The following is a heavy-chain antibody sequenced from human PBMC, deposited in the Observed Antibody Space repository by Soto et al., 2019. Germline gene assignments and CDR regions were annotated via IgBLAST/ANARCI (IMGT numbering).Heavy chain of an antibody. Sequence: QVQLVQSGAEVKKPGASLKVSCRASGYTFTAYYIHWVRQAPGQALEWMGWIWPNRGATHYAQQFQGRVTMTRDTSINTVDMELSPVRSDDTAVYYCAKYEGGIFDSWGQGTLVTVSS. V-gene: IGHV1-2*02. CDR2: IWPNRGAT. CDR1: GYTFTAYY. CDR3: AKYEGGIFDS. D-gene: IGHD3-16*01. J-gene: IGHJ4*02.